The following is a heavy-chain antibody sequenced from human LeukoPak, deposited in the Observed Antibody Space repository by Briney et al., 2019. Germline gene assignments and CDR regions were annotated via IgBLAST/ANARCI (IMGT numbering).Heavy chain of an antibody. D-gene: IGHD3-3*01. V-gene: IGHV1-18*01. CDR3: ARYIRFGRSFDY. CDR2: ISAYNGNT. J-gene: IGHJ4*02. CDR1: GGTFSSYA. Sequence: GASVKVSCEASGGTFSSYAISWVRQAPGQGLEWMGWISAYNGNTNYAQKLQGRVTMTTDTSTSTAYMELRSLRSDDTAVYYCARYIRFGRSFDYWGQGTLVTVSS.